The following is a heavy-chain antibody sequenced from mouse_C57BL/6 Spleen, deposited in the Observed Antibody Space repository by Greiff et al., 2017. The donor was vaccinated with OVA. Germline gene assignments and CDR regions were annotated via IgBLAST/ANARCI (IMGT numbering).Heavy chain of an antibody. CDR3: ARETWFAY. V-gene: IGHV1-80*01. Sequence: QVQLQQSGAELVKPGASVKISCKASGYAFSSYWRNWVKQRPGKGLEWIGQFYPGDGDTNYNGKFKGKATLTADKSSSTAYMQLSSLTSEDSAVYFCARETWFAYWGQGTLVTVSA. CDR1: GYAFSSYW. CDR2: FYPGDGDT. J-gene: IGHJ3*01.